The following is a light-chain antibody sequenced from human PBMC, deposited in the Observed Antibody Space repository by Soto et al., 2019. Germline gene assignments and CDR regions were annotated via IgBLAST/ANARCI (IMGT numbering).Light chain of an antibody. CDR2: RDN. V-gene: IGLV3-9*01. Sequence: SYELTQPLSVSVALGQTARITCGGDNSGSKNVHWYQQKPGQAPILVIYRDNNRPSGIPERFSGSNSGNTATLTISRAQAGDEADYYCQMWDSSTVFGGGTKLTVL. CDR1: NSGSKN. CDR3: QMWDSSTV. J-gene: IGLJ3*02.